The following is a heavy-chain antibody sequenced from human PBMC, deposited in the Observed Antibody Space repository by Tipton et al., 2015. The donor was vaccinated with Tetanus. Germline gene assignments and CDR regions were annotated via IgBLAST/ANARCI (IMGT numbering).Heavy chain of an antibody. CDR3: ARDTAMVLYYYYGMDV. D-gene: IGHD5-18*01. V-gene: IGHV4-34*01. Sequence: TLSLTCAVYGGSFSGYYWSWIRQPPGKGLEWIGEIKHSGSTNYNPSLKSRVTISVDTSKNQFSLKLSSVTAADTAVYYCARDTAMVLYYYYGMDVWGQGTTVTVSS. CDR2: IKHSGST. CDR1: GGSFSGYY. J-gene: IGHJ6*02.